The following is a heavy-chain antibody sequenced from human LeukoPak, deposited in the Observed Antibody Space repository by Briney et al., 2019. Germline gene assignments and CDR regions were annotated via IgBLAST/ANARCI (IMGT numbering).Heavy chain of an antibody. CDR3: ARDSGYDDQGFDY. D-gene: IGHD5-12*01. J-gene: IGHJ4*02. V-gene: IGHV1-18*04. CDR2: ISAYNGNR. Sequence: EASVKVSCKASGYTFTSYGVNWVRQAPGQGLEWMGWISAYNGNRNYAQKYQGRVTMTTDTSTSTAYMELRSLRSDDTAVYYCARDSGYDDQGFDYWGQGTLVTVSS. CDR1: GYTFTSYG.